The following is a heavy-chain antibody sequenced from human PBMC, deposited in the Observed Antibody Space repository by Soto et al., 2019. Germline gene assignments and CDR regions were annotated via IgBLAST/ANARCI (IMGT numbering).Heavy chain of an antibody. J-gene: IGHJ6*02. CDR2: IAFDGSQE. Sequence: QVQLVESGGGVVQPGRALRLSCAASGFSFNTSGMHWVRQAPGKGLEWVAVIAFDGSQEFYGDSVRGRFTISRNNSKNTLFLQMKSLTPEDTAVYYCATKVRVTNYLYYGMDGWGQGTTVPVSS. D-gene: IGHD2-21*02. V-gene: IGHV3-30*03. CDR3: ATKVRVTNYLYYGMDG. CDR1: GFSFNTSG.